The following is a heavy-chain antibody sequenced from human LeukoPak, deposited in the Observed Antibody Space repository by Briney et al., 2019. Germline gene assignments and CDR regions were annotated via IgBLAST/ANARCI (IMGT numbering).Heavy chain of an antibody. Sequence: PSETLSLTCTVSGGSISSYYWSWIRQPPGKGLEWIGYIYYSVSTNYNPSLKSRVTISVDTSKNQFSLKLSSVTAADTAVYYCARDFHSAGFDYWGQGTLVTVSS. CDR1: GGSISSYY. V-gene: IGHV4-59*01. J-gene: IGHJ4*02. CDR3: ARDFHSAGFDY. CDR2: IYYSVST. D-gene: IGHD6-13*01.